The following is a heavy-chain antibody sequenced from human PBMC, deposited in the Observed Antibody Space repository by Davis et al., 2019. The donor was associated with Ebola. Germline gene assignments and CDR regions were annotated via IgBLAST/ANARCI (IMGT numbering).Heavy chain of an antibody. D-gene: IGHD1-26*01. J-gene: IGHJ6*02. Sequence: SVKVSCKASGYTFTSYGISWVRQAPGQGLEWMGRIIPILGIANYAQKFQGRVTITADKSTSTAYMELSSLRSEDTAVYYCARDSGSYERNYYYYGMDVWGQGTTVTVSS. CDR3: ARDSGSYERNYYYYGMDV. V-gene: IGHV1-69*04. CDR2: IIPILGIA. CDR1: GYTFTSYG.